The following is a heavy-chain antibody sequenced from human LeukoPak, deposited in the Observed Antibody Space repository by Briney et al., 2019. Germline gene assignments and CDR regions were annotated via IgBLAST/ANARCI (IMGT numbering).Heavy chain of an antibody. D-gene: IGHD3-9*01. CDR3: ARDRYYDILTGYYGAFDI. CDR1: GFTFSSYG. Sequence: PGGSLRLSCAASGFTFSSYGMHWVRQAPGKGLEWVAVIWYDGSNKYYADSVKGRFTISRDNSKNTLYLQMNSLRAEDTAVYYCARDRYYDILTGYYGAFDIWGQGTMVTVSS. V-gene: IGHV3-33*01. J-gene: IGHJ3*02. CDR2: IWYDGSNK.